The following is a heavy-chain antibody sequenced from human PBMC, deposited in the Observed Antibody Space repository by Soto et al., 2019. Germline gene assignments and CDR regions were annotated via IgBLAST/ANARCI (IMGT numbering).Heavy chain of an antibody. J-gene: IGHJ5*02. V-gene: IGHV1-18*04. Sequence: ASVKVSCKASGYTSTSYGISWVRQAPGQGLEWMGWISAYNGNTNYAQKLQGRVTMTTDTSTSTAYMELRSLRSDDTAVYYCARDGTGGSYGVEWFDPWGQGTLVTVSS. CDR3: ARDGTGGSYGVEWFDP. CDR2: ISAYNGNT. CDR1: GYTSTSYG. D-gene: IGHD1-26*01.